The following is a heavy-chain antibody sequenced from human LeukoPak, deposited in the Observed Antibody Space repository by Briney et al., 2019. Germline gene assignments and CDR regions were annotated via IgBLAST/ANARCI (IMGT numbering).Heavy chain of an antibody. CDR2: IYHSGST. J-gene: IGHJ5*02. CDR3: ARVVGAGSLGYCSGGSCSSGWFDP. V-gene: IGHV4-39*07. CDR1: GGSISSSSYY. Sequence: SETLSLTCTVSGGSISSSSYYWGWIRQPPGKGLEWIGSIYHSGSTYYNPSLKSRVTISVDTSKNQFSLKLSSVTAADRAVYYCARVVGAGSLGYCSGGSCSSGWFDPWGQGTLVTVSS. D-gene: IGHD2-15*01.